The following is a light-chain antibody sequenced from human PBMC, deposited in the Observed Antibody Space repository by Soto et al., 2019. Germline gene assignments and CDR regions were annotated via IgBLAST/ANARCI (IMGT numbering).Light chain of an antibody. CDR1: QSVSSSN. Sequence: ESVLTQSPGPLSLSPGERATLSCRASQSVSSSNLAWYQQKPGRAPRLLIYGASSRATGIPDRLSGSGSGTDFTLTISRLEPEDFAVYYCQQYGRSPYTFGQGTKLDIK. CDR2: GAS. CDR3: QQYGRSPYT. J-gene: IGKJ2*01. V-gene: IGKV3-20*01.